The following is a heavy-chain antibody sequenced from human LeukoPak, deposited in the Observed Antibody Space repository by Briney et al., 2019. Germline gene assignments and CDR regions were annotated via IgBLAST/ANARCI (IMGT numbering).Heavy chain of an antibody. CDR3: AKGGTMVRGLFGFDY. V-gene: IGHV3-9*01. J-gene: IGHJ4*02. D-gene: IGHD3-10*01. Sequence: GRSLRLSCAASGFTFDDYAMHWVRQAPGKGLEWVSGISWNSGSIGYADSVKGRFTISRDNSKNTLYLQMNSLRAEDTAVYYCAKGGTMVRGLFGFDYWGQGTLVTVSS. CDR2: ISWNSGSI. CDR1: GFTFDDYA.